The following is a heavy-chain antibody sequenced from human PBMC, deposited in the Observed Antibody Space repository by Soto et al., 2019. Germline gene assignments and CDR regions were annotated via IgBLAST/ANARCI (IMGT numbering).Heavy chain of an antibody. Sequence: SETLSLTCAVYGGSFSGYYWSWIRQPPGKRLEWIGEINHSGSTNYNPSLKSRVTISVDTANNQVSLKLSSVTAAETAVYYCARGRYYGSGSPRNNYYYYYGMDGWGQGTTVTVSS. V-gene: IGHV4-34*01. D-gene: IGHD3-10*01. CDR3: ARGRYYGSGSPRNNYYYYYGMDG. CDR1: GGSFSGYY. J-gene: IGHJ6*02. CDR2: INHSGST.